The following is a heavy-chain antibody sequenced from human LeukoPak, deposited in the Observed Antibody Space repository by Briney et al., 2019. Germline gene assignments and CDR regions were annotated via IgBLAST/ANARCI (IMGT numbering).Heavy chain of an antibody. CDR2: ISYDGSNK. V-gene: IGHV3-30*04. CDR1: GFTFSSYA. CDR3: ARDLLLTRSRFDY. J-gene: IGHJ4*02. D-gene: IGHD2-15*01. Sequence: PGRSLRLSCAASGFTFSSYAMHWVRQAPGKGLEWVAVISYDGSNKYYADSVKGRFTISRDNSKNTLYLQMNSLRAEDMAVYYCARDLLLTRSRFDYWGQGTLVTVSS.